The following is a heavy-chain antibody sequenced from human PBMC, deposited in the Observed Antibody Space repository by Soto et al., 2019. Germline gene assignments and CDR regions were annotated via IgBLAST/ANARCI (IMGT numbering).Heavy chain of an antibody. J-gene: IGHJ4*02. V-gene: IGHV4-38-2*01. CDR2: IYHSGST. D-gene: IGHD1-26*01. CDR3: AGDDIVGATGY. CDR1: GDSMSSGDY. Sequence: PSETLSVTFAVSGDSMSSGDYWGWIRQPPGQGLEWIGSIYHSGSTYYNPSPKSRFTISVDTSKNQLCLKLSSATATDTAVYYWAGDDIVGATGYWGQGTVVTVS.